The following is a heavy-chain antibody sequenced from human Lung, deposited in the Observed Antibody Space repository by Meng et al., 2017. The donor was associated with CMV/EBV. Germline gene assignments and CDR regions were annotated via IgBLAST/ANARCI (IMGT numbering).Heavy chain of an antibody. CDR1: GYTFTGYY. D-gene: IGHD3-3*01. J-gene: IGHJ4*02. CDR3: ASYYDSWSGYYHFDY. CDR2: INPNSGGT. Sequence: ASVXVSXKASGYTFTGYYMHWVRQAPGQGLEWMGWINPNSGGTNYAQKFQGRVTMTRDTSISTAYMELSRLRSDDTAVYYCASYYDSWSGYYHFDYWGQGTLVTVSS. V-gene: IGHV1-2*02.